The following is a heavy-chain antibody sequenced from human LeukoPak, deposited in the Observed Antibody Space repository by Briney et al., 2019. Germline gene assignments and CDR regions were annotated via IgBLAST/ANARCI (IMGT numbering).Heavy chain of an antibody. CDR1: GYTFTSYG. Sequence: ASVKVSCKASGYTFTSYGISWVRQAPGQGLEWMGWISAYNGNTNYAQKLQGRVTMTTDTSTSTAYMELRSLRPDDTAVYYCARDYGTGTHMRMDVWGQGTTVTVSS. D-gene: IGHD1-7*01. CDR2: ISAYNGNT. J-gene: IGHJ6*02. CDR3: ARDYGTGTHMRMDV. V-gene: IGHV1-18*01.